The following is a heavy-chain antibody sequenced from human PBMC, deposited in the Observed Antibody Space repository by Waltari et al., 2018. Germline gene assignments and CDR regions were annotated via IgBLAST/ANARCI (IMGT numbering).Heavy chain of an antibody. CDR2: ISGGGGVT. D-gene: IGHD2-8*01. J-gene: IGHJ3*02. CDR1: TFQFSTSA. Sequence: EVQVLESGGLLVQPGGSLRLSCAASTFQFSTSAMTWVRQAPGKGLEYISSISGGGGVTVYANSVKGRFTISRDNSKSTLYLQMNSLRGEDTATYYCAKDPNGDYIGAFDTWGQGTMVTVSP. V-gene: IGHV3-23*01. CDR3: AKDPNGDYIGAFDT.